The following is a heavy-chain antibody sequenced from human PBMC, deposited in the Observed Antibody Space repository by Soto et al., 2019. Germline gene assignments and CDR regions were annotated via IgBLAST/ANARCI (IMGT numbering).Heavy chain of an antibody. J-gene: IGHJ5*02. CDR2: IYFTGST. Sequence: SETLSLTCNVSGGSISNFHLSWIRQPPGKGLEWIGHIYFTGSTNYNPSLKSRVTMSLDTSRNQFSLKLSSVTAADTAVYYCTRGPPRVQWFDPWGLGTLVTVSS. V-gene: IGHV4-59*01. CDR3: TRGPPRVQWFDP. CDR1: GGSISNFH.